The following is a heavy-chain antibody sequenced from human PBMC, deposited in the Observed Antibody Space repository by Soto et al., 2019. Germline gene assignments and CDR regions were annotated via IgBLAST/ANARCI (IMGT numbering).Heavy chain of an antibody. CDR1: GFTCSSFA. CDR3: AREVCRTVTTDAGDSYYYDGLDV. CDR2: ISGDGIRT. D-gene: IGHD4-17*01. J-gene: IGHJ6*02. V-gene: IGHV3-23*01. Sequence: EVQLLESGGGLEQPGGSLRLSCAVSGFTCSSFAMTWVRQAPGKGLEWVSGISGDGIRTYYTDSVRGRFTISRDNSKNTLYLQMNSLRVEDTAVYFCAREVCRTVTTDAGDSYYYDGLDVWGQGTTVTVSS.